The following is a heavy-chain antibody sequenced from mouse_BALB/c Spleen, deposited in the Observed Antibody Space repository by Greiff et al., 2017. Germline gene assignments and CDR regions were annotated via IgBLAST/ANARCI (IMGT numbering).Heavy chain of an antibody. V-gene: IGHV1-69*02. D-gene: IGHD2-1*01. CDR1: GYTFTSYW. J-gene: IGHJ2*01. CDR2: IDPSDSYT. CDR3: AREGYGNYADY. Sequence: QVQLQQPGAELVKPGASVKLSCKASGYTFTSYWMHWVKQRPGQGLEWIGEIDPSDSYTNYNQKFKGKATLTVDKSSSTAYMQLSSLTSEDSAVYYCAREGYGNYADYWGQGTTLTVSS.